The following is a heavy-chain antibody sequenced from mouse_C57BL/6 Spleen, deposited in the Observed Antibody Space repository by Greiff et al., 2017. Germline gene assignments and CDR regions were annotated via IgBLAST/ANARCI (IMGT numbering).Heavy chain of an antibody. CDR1: GYTFTSYW. D-gene: IGHD3-2*02. Sequence: VQLQQPGAELVMPGASVKLSCKASGYTFTSYWMHWVKQRPGQGLEWIGEIDPSDSYTNYNQKFKGKSTLTVDKSSSTAYMQLSSLTSEDAAVYYCARSETAQAGAYWGQGTLVTVSA. J-gene: IGHJ3*01. CDR2: IDPSDSYT. V-gene: IGHV1-69*01. CDR3: ARSETAQAGAY.